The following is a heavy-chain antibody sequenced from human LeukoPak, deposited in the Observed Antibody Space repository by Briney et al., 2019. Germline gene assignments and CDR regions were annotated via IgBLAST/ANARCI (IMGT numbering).Heavy chain of an antibody. CDR3: AMRWGDSSSPLDS. J-gene: IGHJ4*02. Sequence: QPGGSLRLSCAASGFTFSSYEMNWVRQAPGKGLEWVSYISSSGTTIYYADAVKGRFTISRDNAKNSLYLQMNSLRPEDTAGYYCAMRWGDSSSPLDSWGQGTLVTVSS. D-gene: IGHD3-22*01. CDR2: ISSSGTTI. V-gene: IGHV3-48*03. CDR1: GFTFSSYE.